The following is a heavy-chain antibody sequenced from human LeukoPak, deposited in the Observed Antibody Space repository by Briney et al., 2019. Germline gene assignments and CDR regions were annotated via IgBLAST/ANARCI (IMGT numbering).Heavy chain of an antibody. J-gene: IGHJ4*02. V-gene: IGHV3-11*03. D-gene: IGHD1-1*01. Sequence: GGSLRLSCAASGFTFSDCYMNWIRQAPGKGLEWVSYVSCGSTYTNYADSVKGRFTVSRDNAKNSLSLQMSSLRAEDTAVYYCARSPYELGTPPTRLEDWGQGTLVTVSS. CDR3: ARSPYELGTPPTRLED. CDR1: GFTFSDCY. CDR2: VSCGSTYT.